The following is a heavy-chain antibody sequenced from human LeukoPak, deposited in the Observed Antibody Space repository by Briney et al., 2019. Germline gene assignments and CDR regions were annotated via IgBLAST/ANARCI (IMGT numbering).Heavy chain of an antibody. V-gene: IGHV3-74*01. Sequence: GGPLRPSCAPSELTSTKYWMLWARQAPGKELKTASRINTDGTVTTYADSVKGRFTVSRDNADNTMFLQMNSVRDEDTAVYYCATKQWLAPPPDSWGQGTPVTVSS. CDR1: ELTSTKYW. D-gene: IGHD6-19*01. J-gene: IGHJ4*02. CDR2: INTDGTVT. CDR3: ATKQWLAPPPDS.